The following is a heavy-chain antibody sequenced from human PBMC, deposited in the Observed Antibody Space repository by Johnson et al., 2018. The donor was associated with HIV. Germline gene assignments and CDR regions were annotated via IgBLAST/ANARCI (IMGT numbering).Heavy chain of an antibody. CDR1: GFIVSTKY. D-gene: IGHD3-3*01. CDR3: ARDLGYNVGSGYRDDAFDI. V-gene: IGHV3-7*01. CDR2: IKQDGSEK. J-gene: IGHJ3*02. Sequence: VQLVESGGGLVQPGGSLRLSCAASGFIVSTKYMSWVRQAPVKGLEWVANIKQDGSEKYYVYSVKGRFTISRDNAKNSLYLQMNSLRAEDTAVYYCARDLGYNVGSGYRDDAFDIWGQGTMVTVSS.